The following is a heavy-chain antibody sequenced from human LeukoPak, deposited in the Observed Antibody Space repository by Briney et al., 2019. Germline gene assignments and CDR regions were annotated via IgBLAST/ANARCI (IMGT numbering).Heavy chain of an antibody. CDR3: ARDLPNGDYYYYGMDV. Sequence: GGSLRLSCAASGFTVSSNYTSWVRQAPGRGLEWVSVIYSGGSTYYADSVKGRFTISRDNSKNTLYLQMNSLRAEDTAVYYCARDLPNGDYYYYGMDVWGQGTTVTVSS. J-gene: IGHJ6*02. D-gene: IGHD4-17*01. CDR1: GFTVSSNY. CDR2: IYSGGST. V-gene: IGHV3-66*01.